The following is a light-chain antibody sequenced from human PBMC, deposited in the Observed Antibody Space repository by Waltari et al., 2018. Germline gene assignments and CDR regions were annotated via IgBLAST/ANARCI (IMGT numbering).Light chain of an antibody. J-gene: IGLJ2*01. V-gene: IGLV3-21*04. Sequence: SYVLTQPPSVSVAPGKTARITCGGNNTGSKSVHWYQQEPGQAPGLVIYYDSDRPSGIPERFSGSNSGNTATLTISRVEAGDEADYYCQVWDSSSDHPVFGGGTKLTVL. CDR3: QVWDSSSDHPV. CDR2: YDS. CDR1: NTGSKS.